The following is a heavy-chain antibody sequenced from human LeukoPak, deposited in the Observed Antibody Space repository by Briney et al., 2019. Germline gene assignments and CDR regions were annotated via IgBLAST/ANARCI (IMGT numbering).Heavy chain of an antibody. V-gene: IGHV4-38-2*02. J-gene: IGHJ4*02. CDR3: ARIRYGDYEGAFDY. D-gene: IGHD4-17*01. Sequence: SETLSLTCTVSGYSLTSGYYWGWIRQPPGKGLEWIASIFHIGSTFYNPSVKSRVTISVDTSKNQFSLKLSSVTAADTAVYYCARIRYGDYEGAFDYWGQGTLVTVSS. CDR1: GYSLTSGYY. CDR2: IFHIGST.